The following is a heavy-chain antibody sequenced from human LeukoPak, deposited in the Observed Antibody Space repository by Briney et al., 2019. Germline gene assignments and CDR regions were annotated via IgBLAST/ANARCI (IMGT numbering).Heavy chain of an antibody. J-gene: IGHJ6*03. CDR1: GYSFTSYW. D-gene: IGHD5-12*01. V-gene: IGHV5-51*01. Sequence: GESLKISCKGSGYSFTSYWIGWVRQMPGKGLEWMGIIYPGDSDTRYSPSFQGQVTISADKSISTAYLQWSSLKASDTAMYYCARRRGYSGYDPYYYYYYMDVWGKGTTVTVSS. CDR2: IYPGDSDT. CDR3: ARRRGYSGYDPYYYYYYMDV.